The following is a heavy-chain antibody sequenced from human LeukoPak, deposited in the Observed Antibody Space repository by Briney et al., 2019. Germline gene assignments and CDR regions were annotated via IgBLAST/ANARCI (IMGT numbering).Heavy chain of an antibody. Sequence: ASVKVSCKASGYPPTGYYIHWVRQGPGQGLQWMGRINPNSGDTNYSQKFQGRVTMTGDMSLSTLYMDLTGLRSDDTAVYYCASLMTYSTGWFDYWGQGALVTVSS. J-gene: IGHJ4*02. CDR3: ASLMTYSTGWFDY. V-gene: IGHV1-2*06. CDR1: GYPPTGYY. D-gene: IGHD6-19*01. CDR2: INPNSGDT.